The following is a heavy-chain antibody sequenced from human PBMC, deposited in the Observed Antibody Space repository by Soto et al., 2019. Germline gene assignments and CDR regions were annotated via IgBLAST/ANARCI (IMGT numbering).Heavy chain of an antibody. J-gene: IGHJ5*02. CDR3: XRKRHDXNWESWFDP. D-gene: IGHD1-1*01. CDR1: SGSISSYY. V-gene: IGHV4-59*08. Sequence: QVQLQESGPGLVKPSETLSLTCTVSSGSISSYYWSWIRQPPGKGLEWIGYIYYSGSTNYNPSLKSRVTISVHTSKNQFSLXLSSXTAADXAXXYCXRKRHDXNWESWFDPWGQGTLVTVSS. CDR2: IYYSGST.